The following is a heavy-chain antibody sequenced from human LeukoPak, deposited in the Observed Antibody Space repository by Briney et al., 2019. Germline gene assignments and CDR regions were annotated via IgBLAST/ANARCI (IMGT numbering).Heavy chain of an antibody. CDR2: MNPNSANT. CDR3: ARGSRRDGYNTLFDY. V-gene: IGHV1-8*01. CDR1: GYTFTSND. J-gene: IGHJ4*02. D-gene: IGHD5-24*01. Sequence: ASVKVSCKASGYTFTSNDINWVRQATGQGLEWMGWMNPNSANTGYAQKFQGRATMTRNTSINTAYMELSSLRSEDTAVYYCARGSRRDGYNTLFDYWGQGTLVTVSS.